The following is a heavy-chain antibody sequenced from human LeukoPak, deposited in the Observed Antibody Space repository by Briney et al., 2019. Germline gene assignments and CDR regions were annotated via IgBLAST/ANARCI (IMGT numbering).Heavy chain of an antibody. J-gene: IGHJ4*02. Sequence: GGSLRLSCAASRFTFSNYYMSWIRHAPGKGLEWVANIKQDGSEKYYVDSVKGRFTSSRDNAKNSLYLQMNSLRAEDTAVYYCARGEAVAGLYYFDYWGQGTLVTVSS. V-gene: IGHV3-7*01. D-gene: IGHD6-19*01. CDR3: ARGEAVAGLYYFDY. CDR1: RFTFSNYY. CDR2: IKQDGSEK.